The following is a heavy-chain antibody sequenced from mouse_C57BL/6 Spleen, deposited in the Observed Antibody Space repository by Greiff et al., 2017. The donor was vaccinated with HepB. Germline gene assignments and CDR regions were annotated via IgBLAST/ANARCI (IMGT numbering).Heavy chain of an antibody. CDR3: ARDYGSSDEGYFDV. CDR1: GFTFSSYA. J-gene: IGHJ1*03. Sequence: EVMLVESGGGLVKPGGSLKLSCAASGFTFSSYAMSWVRQTPEKRLEWVATISDGGSYTYYPDNVKGRFTISRDNAKNNLYLQMSHLKSEDTAMYYCARDYGSSDEGYFDVWGTGTTVTVSS. CDR2: ISDGGSYT. V-gene: IGHV5-4*01. D-gene: IGHD1-1*01.